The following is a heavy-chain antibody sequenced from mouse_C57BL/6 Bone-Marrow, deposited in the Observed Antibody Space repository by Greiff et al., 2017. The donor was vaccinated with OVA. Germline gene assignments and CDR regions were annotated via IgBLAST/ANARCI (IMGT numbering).Heavy chain of an antibody. CDR1: GFNIKDDY. J-gene: IGHJ2*01. Sequence: VQLQQSGAELVRPGASVKLSCTASGFNIKDDYMHWVKQRPEQGLEWIGWIDPENGDTEYASKFQGKATITADTPSNTAYLQLSSLTSEDTAVYYGTSYGNFDYWGQGTTLTVSS. V-gene: IGHV14-4*01. CDR3: TSYGNFDY. CDR2: IDPENGDT. D-gene: IGHD2-1*01.